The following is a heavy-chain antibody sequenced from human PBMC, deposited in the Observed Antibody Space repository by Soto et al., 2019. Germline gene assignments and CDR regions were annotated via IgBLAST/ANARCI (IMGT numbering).Heavy chain of an antibody. CDR2: IKQDGSER. CDR3: VRSVKGAR. J-gene: IGHJ4*02. CDR1: GFTFSSFW. V-gene: IGHV3-7*05. D-gene: IGHD6-19*01. Sequence: EVQLVESGGGLVQPGGSLRLSCAATGFTFSSFWMGWVRQAPGKGLEGVANIKQDGSERYLVDSVEGRFTISRDIAQNAAYLHMSTRKAEDTAISLCVRSVKGARWGQGTMVIVSS.